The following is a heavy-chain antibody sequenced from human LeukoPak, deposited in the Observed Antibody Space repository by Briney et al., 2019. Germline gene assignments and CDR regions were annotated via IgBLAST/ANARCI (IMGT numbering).Heavy chain of an antibody. D-gene: IGHD5-24*01. CDR1: GGTFSSYA. CDR3: ARDFRDGYTGYYFDY. CDR2: IIPILGIA. V-gene: IGHV1-69*04. Sequence: SVKVSCKASGGTFSSYAISWVRQAPGQGLEWMGRIIPILGIANYAQKFQGRVTITADKSTSTAYMELSSLRSEDTAVYYCARDFRDGYTGYYFDYWGQGTLVTVSS. J-gene: IGHJ4*02.